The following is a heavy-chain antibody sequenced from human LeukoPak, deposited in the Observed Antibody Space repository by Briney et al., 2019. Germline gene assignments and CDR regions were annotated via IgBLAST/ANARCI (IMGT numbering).Heavy chain of an antibody. J-gene: IGHJ4*02. V-gene: IGHV4-31*03. CDR3: ARVGGKVSSGYLNFDY. CDR1: GGSISSGGYY. D-gene: IGHD3-22*01. CDR2: IYYSGST. Sequence: SETLSLTCTVSGGSISSGGYYWSWIRQHPGKGLEWIGYIYYSGSTYYNPSLKSRVTISVDTSKNQFSLKLSSVTAADTAVYYCARVGGKVSSGYLNFDYWGQGTLVTVSS.